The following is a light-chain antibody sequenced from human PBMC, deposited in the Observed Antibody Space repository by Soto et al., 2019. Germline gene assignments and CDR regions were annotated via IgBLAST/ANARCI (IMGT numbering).Light chain of an antibody. V-gene: IGKV3-20*01. CDR1: QSVSKNY. CDR3: QQYGSAPLT. CDR2: GAS. J-gene: IGKJ4*02. Sequence: EIVLAQSPGTLSLSPGERATLSCRASQSVSKNYLAWHQQKPGQAPRLVIFGASIRATDIADRFSGSGSGTDFTLTISSLEPEYVAVYYCQQYGSAPLTCGGGTKIEIK.